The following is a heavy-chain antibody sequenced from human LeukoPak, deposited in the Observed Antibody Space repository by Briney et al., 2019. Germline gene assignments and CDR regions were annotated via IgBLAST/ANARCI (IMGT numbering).Heavy chain of an antibody. CDR3: ARELLNTLPLSYSMDV. J-gene: IGHJ6*03. D-gene: IGHD4/OR15-4a*01. V-gene: IGHV3-48*01. CDR2: ISSSSSTI. Sequence: GGSLRLSCAASGFTFSSYRINWVRQAPGKGLEWVSYISSSSSTIYYADSVKGRFTISRDNAKNSLYLQMNSLRAEDTAVYYCARELLNTLPLSYSMDVWGKGATVIVSS. CDR1: GFTFSSYR.